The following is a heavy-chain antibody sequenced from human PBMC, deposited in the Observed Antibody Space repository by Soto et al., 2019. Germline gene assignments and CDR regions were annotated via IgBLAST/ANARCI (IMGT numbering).Heavy chain of an antibody. V-gene: IGHV3-7*01. D-gene: IGHD6-13*01. CDR1: GFTFSSYW. CDR3: AREWKQQLACDY. Sequence: GGSLRLSCAASGFTFSSYWMSWVRQAPGKGLEWVANIKKDGSEKYYGDSVKGRFTISRDNAKNSLYLQMNSLRAEDTAVYYCAREWKQQLACDYWGQGTLVTVSS. CDR2: IKKDGSEK. J-gene: IGHJ4*02.